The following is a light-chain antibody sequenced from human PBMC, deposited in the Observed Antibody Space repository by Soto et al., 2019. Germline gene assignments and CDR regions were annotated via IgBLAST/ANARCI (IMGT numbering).Light chain of an antibody. J-gene: IGKJ2*01. CDR2: DAS. CDR3: QQYDNLPLT. Sequence: DIQMTQSPSSLSASVGDRVTISCQASQNINNCLNWYQQKPGKAPKLLMHDASNLQTGVPSRFSGSGSWTDFTLTISSLQPEDFASYYCQQYDNLPLTFGQGTQVEIK. V-gene: IGKV1-33*01. CDR1: QNINNC.